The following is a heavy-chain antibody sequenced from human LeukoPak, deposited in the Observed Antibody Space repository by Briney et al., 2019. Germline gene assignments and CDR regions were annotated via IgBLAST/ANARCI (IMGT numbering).Heavy chain of an antibody. V-gene: IGHV1-69*05. CDR2: IIPIFGTA. J-gene: IGHJ6*03. CDR3: ARAIAAAGTENYYYYMDV. Sequence: SVKVSCKASGGTFSSYAISWVRQAPGQGPEWMGGIIPIFGTANYAQKFQGRVTITTDESTSTAYMELSSLRSEDTAVYYCARAIAAAGTENYYYYMDVWGKGTTVTVS. D-gene: IGHD6-13*01. CDR1: GGTFSSYA.